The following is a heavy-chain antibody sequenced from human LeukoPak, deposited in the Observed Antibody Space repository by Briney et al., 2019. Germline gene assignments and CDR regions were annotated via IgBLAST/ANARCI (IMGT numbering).Heavy chain of an antibody. CDR2: IWYDGSNK. CDR3: AKGSSGYYFDY. V-gene: IGHV3-33*06. Sequence: GRSLRLSCAASGFTFSSYGMHWVRQAPGKGLEWVAVIWYDGSNKYYADSVKGRFTISRDNSKNTLYLQMNSLRAEDTAVYYCAKGSSGYYFDYWVQGTLVTVSS. J-gene: IGHJ4*02. D-gene: IGHD3-22*01. CDR1: GFTFSSYG.